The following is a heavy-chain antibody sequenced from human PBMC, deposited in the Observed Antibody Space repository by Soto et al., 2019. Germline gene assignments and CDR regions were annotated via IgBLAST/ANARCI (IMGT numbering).Heavy chain of an antibody. CDR2: IYYSGST. CDR3: ARARGTGSYHVRHDY. J-gene: IGHJ4*02. Sequence: SETLSLTCTVSGGSISSYYWSWIRQPPGKGLEWIGYIYYSGSTNYNPSLKSRVTISVDTSKNQFSLKLSSVTAADTAVYYCARARGTGSYHVRHDYWGQGTLVTVSS. D-gene: IGHD3-10*01. CDR1: GGSISSYY. V-gene: IGHV4-59*01.